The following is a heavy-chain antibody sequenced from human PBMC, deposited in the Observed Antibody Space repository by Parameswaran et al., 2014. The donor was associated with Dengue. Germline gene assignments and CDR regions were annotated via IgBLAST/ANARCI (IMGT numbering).Heavy chain of an antibody. CDR2: ITSSSTYI. J-gene: IGHJ2*01. V-gene: IGHV3-21*06. Sequence: WIRQPPGKGLEWVSSITSSSTYIYYADSVKGRFTISRDNAKNSLYLQINSLRADDTAVYYCTRRIRVDTGRYWYFDLWGRGTLVTVSS. CDR3: TRRIRVDTGRYWYFDL. D-gene: IGHD5-18*01.